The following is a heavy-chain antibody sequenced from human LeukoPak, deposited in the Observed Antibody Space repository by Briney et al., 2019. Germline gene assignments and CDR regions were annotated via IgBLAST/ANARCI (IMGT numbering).Heavy chain of an antibody. V-gene: IGHV4-34*01. J-gene: IGHJ5*02. CDR1: GGSFSGYY. Sequence: PWETLSLTCAVYGGSFSGYYWSWIRQPPGKGLEWIGEINHSGSTNYNPSLKSRVTISLDTSKNQFSLKLSSVTAADTAVYYSARKGGGQLVNTRRWFDPWGQGTLVTVSS. D-gene: IGHD6-6*01. CDR2: INHSGST. CDR3: ARKGGGQLVNTRRWFDP.